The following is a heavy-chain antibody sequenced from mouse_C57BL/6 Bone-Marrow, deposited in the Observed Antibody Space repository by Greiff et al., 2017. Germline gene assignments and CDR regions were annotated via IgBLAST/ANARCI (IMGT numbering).Heavy chain of an antibody. V-gene: IGHV14-3*01. Sequence: VHVMQSVAELVRPGASVKLSCTASGFNIKNTYMHWVQQRPEQGLEWIGRIDPANGNTKYATKFQGKATITADTSSNTAYLQLSSLTSEDTAIYYGARIGSSKGYFDVWGTGTTVTVSS. D-gene: IGHD1-1*01. J-gene: IGHJ1*03. CDR3: ARIGSSKGYFDV. CDR1: GFNIKNTY. CDR2: IDPANGNT.